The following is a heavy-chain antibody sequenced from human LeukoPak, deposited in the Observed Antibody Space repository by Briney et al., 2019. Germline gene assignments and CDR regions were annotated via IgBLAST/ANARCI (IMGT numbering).Heavy chain of an antibody. Sequence: HPGRSLRLSCAATGFTFSSCGMHWVRQAPGKGLEWVAVISYDGSTQYYADSVKGRFTISRDNSKNTLYLQMNSLRVEDTAVYYCAKREQYQPLLFDWGQGTLVTVSS. CDR2: ISYDGSTQ. CDR3: AKREQYQPLLFD. D-gene: IGHD2-21*02. J-gene: IGHJ4*02. CDR1: GFTFSSCG. V-gene: IGHV3-30*18.